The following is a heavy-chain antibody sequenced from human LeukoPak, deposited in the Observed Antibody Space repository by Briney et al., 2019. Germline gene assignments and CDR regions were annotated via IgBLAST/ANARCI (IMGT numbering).Heavy chain of an antibody. Sequence: SQTLSLTCAVSGGSISSGGYSWSWIRQPPGKGLEWIGYIYHSGSTYYNPSLKSRVTISVDTSKNQFSLKLSSVTAADTAVYYCARPLAKGGYCSSTSCPKRDWFDPWGQGTLVTVSS. CDR1: GGSISSGGYS. J-gene: IGHJ5*02. V-gene: IGHV4-30-2*01. D-gene: IGHD2-2*01. CDR3: ARPLAKGGYCSSTSCPKRDWFDP. CDR2: IYHSGST.